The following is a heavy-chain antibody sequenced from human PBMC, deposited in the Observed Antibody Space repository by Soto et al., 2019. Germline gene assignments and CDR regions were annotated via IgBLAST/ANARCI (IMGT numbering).Heavy chain of an antibody. J-gene: IGHJ5*02. CDR1: GYIFTRYW. Sequence: GESLKNPWSGSGYIFTRYWHRGVRQQPGQGLEWVGVISPGDSETRYSPSFQGQVTISADKSISTTYLPSGSLKASDTAMYYCERRLNYYDSGVYYDLIDARGQRTLVTVSS. D-gene: IGHD3-22*01. V-gene: IGHV5-51*01. CDR2: ISPGDSET. CDR3: ERRLNYYDSGVYYDLIDA.